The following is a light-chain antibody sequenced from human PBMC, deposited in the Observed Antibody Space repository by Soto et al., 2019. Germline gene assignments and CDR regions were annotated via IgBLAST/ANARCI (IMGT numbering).Light chain of an antibody. V-gene: IGKV3-15*01. J-gene: IGKJ1*01. CDR3: RQYNNWPPGA. CDR1: QSIRSN. Sequence: EIVMTQSPDTLSVSPGEGATLSCRVSQSIRSNLAWYQQRPGQAPRLLMYGASTRADGIPARFTGSGSGTEFTLTISSLQSEDFAVYYCRQYNNWPPGAFGQGTKVDIK. CDR2: GAS.